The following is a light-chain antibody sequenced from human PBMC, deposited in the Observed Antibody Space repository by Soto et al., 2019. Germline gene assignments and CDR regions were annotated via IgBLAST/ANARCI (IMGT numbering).Light chain of an antibody. J-gene: IGKJ1*01. V-gene: IGKV3-20*01. CDR3: HQYGSSPPT. CDR1: QSVTSSY. CDR2: GAS. Sequence: EIVLTHSPGTLSLSPCERATLSFSASQSVTSSYLAWYQQKPGQAPRLLIHGASTRATGVPDRFSGSGSGTDFTLTISRLEPEDFAVYYCHQYGSSPPTFGQGTKVDIK.